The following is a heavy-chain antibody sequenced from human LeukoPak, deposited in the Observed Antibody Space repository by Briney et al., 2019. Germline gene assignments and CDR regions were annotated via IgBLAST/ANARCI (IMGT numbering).Heavy chain of an antibody. J-gene: IGHJ4*02. CDR1: GGSISSYY. CDR3: ARALMSTRLTFDS. D-gene: IGHD2/OR15-2a*01. V-gene: IGHV4-59*01. Sequence: SETLSLTCTVSGGSISSYYWSWIRQPPGEGLEWIGYISYSGSTNYNSSLKSRVTISLDTSKNQFSLRLISVTAADTAVYFCARALMSTRLTFDSWGQGTLVTVSS. CDR2: ISYSGST.